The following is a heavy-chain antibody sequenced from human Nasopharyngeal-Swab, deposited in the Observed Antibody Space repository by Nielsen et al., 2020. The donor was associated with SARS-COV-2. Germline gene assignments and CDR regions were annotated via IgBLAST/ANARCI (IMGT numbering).Heavy chain of an antibody. V-gene: IGHV3-7*01. CDR2: IKQDGSEK. CDR3: ARDESYYYYGMDV. Sequence: GESLKISCAASGFTFSSYWMSWVRQAPGKGLEWVANIKQDGSEKYYVDSVKGRFTISRDNAKNSLYLQMNSLRAEDTAVYYCARDESYYYYGMDVWGQGTTVTVS. CDR1: GFTFSSYW. J-gene: IGHJ6*02.